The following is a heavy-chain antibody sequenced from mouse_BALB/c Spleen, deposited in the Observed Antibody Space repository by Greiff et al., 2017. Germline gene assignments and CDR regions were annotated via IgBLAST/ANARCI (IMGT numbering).Heavy chain of an antibody. J-gene: IGHJ1*01. Sequence: VHVKQSGAELVKPGASVKLSCTASGFNIKDTYMHWVKQRPEQGLEWIGRIDPANGNTKYDPKFQGKATKTADTSSNTAYLQLSSLTSEDTAVYYCASHGSSYWFAYWGAGTTVTVSS. D-gene: IGHD1-1*01. CDR1: GFNIKDTY. CDR2: IDPANGNT. CDR3: ASHGSSYWFAY. V-gene: IGHV14-3*02.